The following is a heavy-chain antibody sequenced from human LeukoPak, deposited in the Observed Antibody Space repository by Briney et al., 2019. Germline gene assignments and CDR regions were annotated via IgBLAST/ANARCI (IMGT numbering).Heavy chain of an antibody. CDR1: GGSISSYY. CDR2: IYYSGST. J-gene: IGHJ3*02. CDR3: ARRYGGNSLGAFDI. Sequence: SETLSLTCTVSGGSISSYYWSWIRQPPGKGLEWIGYIYYSGSTNYNPSLKSRVTILVDTSKNQFSLKLSSVTAADTAVYYCARRYGGNSLGAFDIWGQGTTVIVSS. V-gene: IGHV4-59*01. D-gene: IGHD4-23*01.